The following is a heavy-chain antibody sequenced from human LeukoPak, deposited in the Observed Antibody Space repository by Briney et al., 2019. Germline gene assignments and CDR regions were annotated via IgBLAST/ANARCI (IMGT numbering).Heavy chain of an antibody. J-gene: IGHJ5*02. Sequence: SVKVSCKTSGGTFNNSAISWVRQAPGQGLEWLGGIMPLFGTAGYAQKFQGRVTITKDESTRTVYLELTSLTFDDTAVYYCARDVHGDYGSGWFDPWGQGTLVTVSS. CDR1: GGTFNNSA. CDR3: ARDVHGDYGSGWFDP. V-gene: IGHV1-69*05. CDR2: IMPLFGTA. D-gene: IGHD4-17*01.